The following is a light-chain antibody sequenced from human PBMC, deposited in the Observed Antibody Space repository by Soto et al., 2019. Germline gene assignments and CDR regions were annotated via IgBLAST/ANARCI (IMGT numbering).Light chain of an antibody. CDR2: AAS. Sequence: VGDRVTITCRARQRISTYLNWYQQKPGKAPTLLIYAASSLQSGVSSRFSGGGSGTDFTLTINTLQPEDFATYFCQQCYSSPRTFGQGTKVEIK. J-gene: IGKJ1*01. V-gene: IGKV1-39*01. CDR3: QQCYSSPRT. CDR1: QRISTY.